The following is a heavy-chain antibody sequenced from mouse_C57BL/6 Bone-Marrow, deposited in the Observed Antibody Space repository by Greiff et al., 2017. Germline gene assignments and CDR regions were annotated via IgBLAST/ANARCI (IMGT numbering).Heavy chain of an antibody. Sequence: LQESGAELVRPGTSVKMSCKASGYTFTNYWIGWAKQRPGHGLEWIGDIYPGGGYTNYNEKFKGKATLTADKSSSTAYMQFSSLTSEDSAIYYCARKITGTGPYFDYWGQGTTLTVSS. CDR3: ARKITGTGPYFDY. V-gene: IGHV1-63*01. J-gene: IGHJ2*01. CDR1: GYTFTNYW. CDR2: IYPGGGYT. D-gene: IGHD4-1*01.